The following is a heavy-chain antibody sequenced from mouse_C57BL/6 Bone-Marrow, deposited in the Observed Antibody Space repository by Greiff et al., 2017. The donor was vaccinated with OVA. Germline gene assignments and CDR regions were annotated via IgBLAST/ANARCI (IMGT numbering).Heavy chain of an antibody. Sequence: EVKLMESGPELVKPGASVKISCKASGYSFTDYNMNWVKQSNGKSLEWIGVINPNYGTTSYNQKFKGKATLTVDQSSSTAYMQLNSLTSEDSAVYYCALYGSYWYFDVWGTGTTVTVSS. D-gene: IGHD1-1*01. CDR3: ALYGSYWYFDV. CDR1: GYSFTDYN. V-gene: IGHV1-39*01. CDR2: INPNYGTT. J-gene: IGHJ1*03.